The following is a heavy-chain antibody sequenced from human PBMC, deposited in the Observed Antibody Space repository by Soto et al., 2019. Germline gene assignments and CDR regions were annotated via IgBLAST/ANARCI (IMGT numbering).Heavy chain of an antibody. CDR1: GFTFSSYA. J-gene: IGHJ6*02. CDR2: ISGSGGST. V-gene: IGHV3-23*01. Sequence: EVQLLESGGGLVQPGGSLRLSCAASGFTFSSYARSWVRQAPGKGLEWVSAISGSGGSTYYADSEKGRFTISRDTSRNTLYLQMNSLGAEDTAVYYCAKDGSSWFGELFHRTTNSYYYCMDVWGQGHTVTVSS. CDR3: AKDGSSWFGELFHRTTNSYYYCMDV. D-gene: IGHD3-10*01.